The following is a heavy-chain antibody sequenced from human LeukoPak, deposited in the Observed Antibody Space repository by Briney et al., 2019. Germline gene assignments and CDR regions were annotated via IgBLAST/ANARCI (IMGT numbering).Heavy chain of an antibody. CDR3: TRDPNGIAVAFFDY. CDR1: GFTFCDYA. D-gene: IGHD6-19*01. J-gene: IGHJ4*02. Sequence: GGSLRLSCTASGFTFCDYAMSWVRAAPGKGLEWVGFIRSKDYGGTTKYAASVKGRFTISRDDSKSIAYLQMNSLKTDDTAVYYCTRDPNGIAVAFFDYWGQGTLVTVSS. V-gene: IGHV3-49*04. CDR2: IRSKDYGGTT.